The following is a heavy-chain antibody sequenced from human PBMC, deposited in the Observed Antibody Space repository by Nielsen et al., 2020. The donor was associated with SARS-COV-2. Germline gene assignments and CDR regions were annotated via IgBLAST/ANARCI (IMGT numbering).Heavy chain of an antibody. V-gene: IGHV3-9*01. CDR1: GFTFSSYD. J-gene: IGHJ6*02. D-gene: IGHD3-9*01. CDR3: AKDTGDGYDILTGSWGMDV. CDR2: ISWNSGSI. Sequence: GGSLRLSCAASGFTFSSYDMHWVRQAPGKGLEWVSGISWNSGSIGYADSVKGRFTISRDNAKNSLYLQMNSLRAEDTALYYCAKDTGDGYDILTGSWGMDVWGQGTTVTVSS.